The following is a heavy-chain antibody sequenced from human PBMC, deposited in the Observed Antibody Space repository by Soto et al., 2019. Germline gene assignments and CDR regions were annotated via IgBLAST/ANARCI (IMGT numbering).Heavy chain of an antibody. CDR2: INPNTGDT. CDR3: AKDPPRGVQLVVGDF. CDR1: GYSFTDFY. J-gene: IGHJ4*02. V-gene: IGHV1-2*02. D-gene: IGHD3-10*01. Sequence: QVHLVQSGAEVKKPGASVKVSCKASGYSFTDFYMHWVRQAPGQGLEWLGWINPNTGDTDYAQIFQGRVSLTRDTSTSTAYMEMTRLTSEDTAVYYCAKDPPRGVQLVVGDFWGQGTLVTVFS.